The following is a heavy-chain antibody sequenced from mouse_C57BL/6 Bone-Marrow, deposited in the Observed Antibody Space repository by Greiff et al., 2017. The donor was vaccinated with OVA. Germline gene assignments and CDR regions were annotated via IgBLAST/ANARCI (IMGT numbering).Heavy chain of an antibody. CDR2: ISDGGSYT. Sequence: LFNPLFSLKLSFSSSLFTFSIYSISLFRQTPEKRLEWVATISDGGSYTYYPDNVKGRFTISRDNAKNNLYLQMSHLKSEDTAMYYCARDNYSKPDYWGQGTTLTVSS. CDR1: LFTFSIYS. V-gene: IGHV5-4*01. D-gene: IGHD2-5*01. J-gene: IGHJ2*01. CDR3: ARDNYSKPDY.